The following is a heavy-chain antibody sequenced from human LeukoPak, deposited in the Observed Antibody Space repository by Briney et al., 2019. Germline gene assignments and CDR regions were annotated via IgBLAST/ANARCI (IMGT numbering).Heavy chain of an antibody. CDR2: ISSSSSYI. V-gene: IGHV3-21*01. D-gene: IGHD1-1*01. CDR1: GFTFSSYS. J-gene: IGHJ4*02. CDR3: ARKLERRAPFDY. Sequence: GGSLRLSCAASGFTFSSYSMNWVRQAPGKGLEWVSSISSSSSYIYYADSVKGRFTISRDNAKNSLYLQMNSLRAEDTAVYYCARKLERRAPFDYWGQGTLVTVSS.